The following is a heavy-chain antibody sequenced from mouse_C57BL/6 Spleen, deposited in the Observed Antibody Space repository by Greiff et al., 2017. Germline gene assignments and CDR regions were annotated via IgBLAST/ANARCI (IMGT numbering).Heavy chain of an antibody. V-gene: IGHV1-39*01. J-gene: IGHJ2*01. D-gene: IGHD4-1*01. Sequence: VQLQQSGPELVKPGASVKISCKASGYSFTVYNMNWVKQSNGKSLEWIGVITPNYGTTSYNQKFKGKATLTVDQSSSTAYMQLNSLTSEDSAVYYCAREGLGRRYFDDWGQGTTLTVSA. CDR2: ITPNYGTT. CDR1: GYSFTVYN. CDR3: AREGLGRRYFDD.